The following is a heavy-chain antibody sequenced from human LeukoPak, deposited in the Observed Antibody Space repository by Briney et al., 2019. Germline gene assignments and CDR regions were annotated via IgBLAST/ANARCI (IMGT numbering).Heavy chain of an antibody. J-gene: IGHJ6*03. CDR3: AKDRCSNGIGCYYYYMDV. Sequence: GGSLRLSCTASGFTFSNYPMNWVRQAPGKGLEWVSYISSSAIYYADSVKGRFSISRDSSKNILYLQMNSLRAEDTAVYYCAKDRCSNGIGCYYYYMDVWGKGTTVTISS. CDR2: ISSSAI. V-gene: IGHV3-48*01. D-gene: IGHD2-8*01. CDR1: GFTFSNYP.